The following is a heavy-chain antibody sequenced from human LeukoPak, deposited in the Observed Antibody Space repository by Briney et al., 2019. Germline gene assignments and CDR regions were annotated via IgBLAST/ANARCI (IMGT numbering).Heavy chain of an antibody. J-gene: IGHJ3*02. V-gene: IGHV1-18*04. Sequence: ASVKVSCKASGYTFTSYGISWVRQAPGQGLEWMGWISAYNGNTNYAQKLQGRVTMTTDTSTSTAYVELRSLRSDDTAVYYCARDRWGSSGWYDDAFDIWGQGTMVTVSS. CDR2: ISAYNGNT. CDR3: ARDRWGSSGWYDDAFDI. CDR1: GYTFTSYG. D-gene: IGHD6-19*01.